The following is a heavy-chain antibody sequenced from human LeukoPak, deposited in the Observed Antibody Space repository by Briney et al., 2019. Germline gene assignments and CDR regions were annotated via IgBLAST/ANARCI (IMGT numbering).Heavy chain of an antibody. CDR1: GFTFSTYW. V-gene: IGHV3-74*01. J-gene: IGHJ4*02. CDR2: INSDGSTT. Sequence: GGSLRLSCAASGFTFSTYWMHWVRQSPGKGLVWVSRINSDGSTTNYADSVKGRFTISRDNAKNTLYLQMNSLRAEDTALYYCARIKSVPGSEGSRGQGTLVTVSS. CDR3: ARIKSVPGSEGS. D-gene: IGHD6-19*01.